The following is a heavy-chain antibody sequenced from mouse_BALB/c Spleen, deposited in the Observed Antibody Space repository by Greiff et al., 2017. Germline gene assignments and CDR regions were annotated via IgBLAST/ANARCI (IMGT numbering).Heavy chain of an antibody. Sequence: VKLVESGAELMKPGASVKISCKATGYTFSSYWIEWVKQRPGHGLEWIGEILPGSGSTNYNEKFKGKATFTADTSSNTAYMQLSSLTSEDSAVYYWARGRGWFADWGQGTLGTVSA. CDR3: ARGRGWFAD. CDR1: GYTFSSYW. V-gene: IGHV1-9*01. J-gene: IGHJ3*01. CDR2: ILPGSGST.